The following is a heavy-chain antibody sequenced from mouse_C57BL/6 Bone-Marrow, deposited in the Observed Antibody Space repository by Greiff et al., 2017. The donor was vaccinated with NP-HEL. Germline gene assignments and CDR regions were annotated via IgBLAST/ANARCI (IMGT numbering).Heavy chain of an antibody. J-gene: IGHJ2*01. CDR1: GYTFTSYG. CDR2: IYPRSGNT. V-gene: IGHV1-81*01. Sequence: QVQLQQSGAVLARPGASVKLSCKASGYTFTSYGISWVKQRTGQGLEWIGEIYPRSGNTYYNEKLKGKATLTADKSSSTAYMELRSLTSEDSAVYFCARSGNSVWYFDYWGQGTTLTVSS. CDR3: ARSGNSVWYFDY. D-gene: IGHD2-1*01.